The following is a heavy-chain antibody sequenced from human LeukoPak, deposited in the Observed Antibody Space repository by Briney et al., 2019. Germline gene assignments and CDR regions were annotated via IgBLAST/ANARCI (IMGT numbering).Heavy chain of an antibody. CDR1: GITFITYA. D-gene: IGHD6-19*01. CDR2: ISERGDTT. V-gene: IGHV3-23*01. CDR3: VCGSSIPDY. J-gene: IGHJ4*02. Sequence: PGGSLRLSCVASGITFITYAMTWVRQAPGKGLGWVSSISERGDTTYYADSVRGRFTISRDNSKNTLYLQMNSVRVEDTAVYFCVCGSSIPDYWGLGTLVTVSS.